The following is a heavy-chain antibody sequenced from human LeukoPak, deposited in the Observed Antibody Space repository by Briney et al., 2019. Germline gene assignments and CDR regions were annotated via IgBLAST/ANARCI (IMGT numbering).Heavy chain of an antibody. CDR2: VYYGRSP. Sequence: SETLSLTCTVSGDSISRNTYYWAWIRQPPGKGLEWIGSVYYGRSPYFNPSLESRATISVDTSKNHFSLKMSSVTAADTAVYYCARSSGTGTFSYWGQGTLVTVSS. D-gene: IGHD6-25*01. CDR1: GDSISRNTYY. V-gene: IGHV4-39*02. J-gene: IGHJ4*02. CDR3: ARSSGTGTFSY.